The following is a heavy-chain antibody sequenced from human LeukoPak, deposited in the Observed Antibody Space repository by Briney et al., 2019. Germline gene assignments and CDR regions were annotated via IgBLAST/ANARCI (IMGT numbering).Heavy chain of an antibody. CDR3: ARVLYGRHFDY. J-gene: IGHJ4*02. CDR2: INHSGST. D-gene: IGHD3-10*01. CDR1: GGSFSGYY. V-gene: IGHV4-34*01. Sequence: SETLSLTCAVYGGSFSGYYWSWIRQPPGKGLEWIGEINHSGSTNYSPSLKSRVTISVDTSKNQFSLKLSSVTAADTAVYYCARVLYGRHFDYWGQGTLVTVSS.